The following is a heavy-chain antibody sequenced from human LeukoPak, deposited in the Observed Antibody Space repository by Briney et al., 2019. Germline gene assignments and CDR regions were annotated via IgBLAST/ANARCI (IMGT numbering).Heavy chain of an antibody. D-gene: IGHD3-10*01. CDR1: GFSLSTSGVG. Sequence: SGPTLVNPTQTLTLTCTFSGFSLSTSGVGVGWIRQPPGEALEWLALIYWNDDKRYSPSLKSRLTITKDTSKNQVVLTMTNMDPVDTATYYCARAELLWFGVSMDVWGKGTTVTISS. CDR2: IYWNDDK. V-gene: IGHV2-5*01. CDR3: ARAELLWFGVSMDV. J-gene: IGHJ6*04.